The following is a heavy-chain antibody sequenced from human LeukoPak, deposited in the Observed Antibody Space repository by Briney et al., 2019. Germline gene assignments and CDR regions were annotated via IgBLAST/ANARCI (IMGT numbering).Heavy chain of an antibody. Sequence: TGRSLRLSCTASGFTFGDHAMSWFRQAPGKGLEWVGFIRSKAYGGTTEYAASVKGRFTISRDDSKSIAYLRMNSLKTEDTAVYYCTRAQALLRYFDWLPTLKFDYWGQGTLVTVSS. CDR2: IRSKAYGGTT. D-gene: IGHD3-9*01. CDR3: TRAQALLRYFDWLPTLKFDY. J-gene: IGHJ4*02. CDR1: GFTFGDHA. V-gene: IGHV3-49*03.